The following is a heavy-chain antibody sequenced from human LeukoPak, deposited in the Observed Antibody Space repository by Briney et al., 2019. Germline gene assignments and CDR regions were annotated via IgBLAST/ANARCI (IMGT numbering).Heavy chain of an antibody. D-gene: IGHD4-17*01. CDR3: AKGMTTVTTRSPLDY. Sequence: GGSLRLSCAASGFTVSSGYMTWVRQAPGKGLEWVSVIRSGGSTVYADSVKGRFTISRDNSKNTLYLQLNSLRAEDTAIYYCAKGMTTVTTRSPLDYWGQGTLVTVSS. CDR1: GFTVSSGY. J-gene: IGHJ4*02. V-gene: IGHV3-53*01. CDR2: IRSGGST.